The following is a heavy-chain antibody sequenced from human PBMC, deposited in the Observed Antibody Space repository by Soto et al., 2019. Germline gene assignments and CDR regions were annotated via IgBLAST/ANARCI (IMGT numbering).Heavy chain of an antibody. J-gene: IGHJ5*02. CDR1: VASITNADSY. D-gene: IGHD3-9*01. Sequence: SETLSLTCAFSVASITNADSYWFWLRQHPGKGLEWLGYIAYTGDTYFNPSLRSRLTISSDRAKNQFSLKLSSVTAADTAFYYCARDFEKSAIGPWGQGTLVTVSS. V-gene: IGHV4-31*11. CDR3: ARDFEKSAIGP. CDR2: IAYTGDT.